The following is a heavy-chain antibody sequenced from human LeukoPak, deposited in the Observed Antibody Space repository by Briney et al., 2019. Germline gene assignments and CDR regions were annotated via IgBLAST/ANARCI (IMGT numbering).Heavy chain of an antibody. CDR2: IIWNSGSI. Sequence: GGSLRLSCAASGFTFDDYAMHWVRQAPGKGLEWVSGIIWNSGSIGYADSVKGRFTISRDNAKNSLYLQMNSLRAEDTALYYCAKAKEAAGYYFDYWGEGTLVTVSS. CDR3: AKAKEAAGYYFDY. D-gene: IGHD6-13*01. J-gene: IGHJ4*02. CDR1: GFTFDDYA. V-gene: IGHV3-9*01.